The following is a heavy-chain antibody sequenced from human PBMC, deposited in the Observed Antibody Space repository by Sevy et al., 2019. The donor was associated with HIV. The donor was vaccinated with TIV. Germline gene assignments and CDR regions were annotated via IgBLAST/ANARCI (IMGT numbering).Heavy chain of an antibody. CDR3: AKEGDYYGSGSYLDY. J-gene: IGHJ4*02. Sequence: GGSLRLSCAASGFTFSSYAMSWVRQAPGKGLEWVSAISGSGGSTYYADSVKGRFTISRDNSKNTLYLQMNSLRAEDTDVYYCAKEGDYYGSGSYLDYWGQGTLVTVSS. CDR2: ISGSGGST. D-gene: IGHD3-10*01. CDR1: GFTFSSYA. V-gene: IGHV3-23*01.